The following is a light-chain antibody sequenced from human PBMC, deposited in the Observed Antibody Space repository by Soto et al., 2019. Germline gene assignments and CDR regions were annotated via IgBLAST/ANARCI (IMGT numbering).Light chain of an antibody. CDR2: EVS. CDR3: SSYAGSNMGV. CDR1: SSDVGGYKF. V-gene: IGLV2-8*01. Sequence: QSVLTQPPSASGSPGQSVTISCTGTSSDVGGYKFVSWYQQHPGKAPKLLIYEVSQRPSGVPDRFSASKSGDTASLTVSGLRAEDEAAYYCSSYAGSNMGVLVSGTKVTVL. J-gene: IGLJ1*01.